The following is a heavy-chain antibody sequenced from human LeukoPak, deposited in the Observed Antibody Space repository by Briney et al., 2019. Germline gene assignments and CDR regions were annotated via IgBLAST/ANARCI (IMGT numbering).Heavy chain of an antibody. CDR3: AKDSTPIRGFCSSGSCTRFDY. Sequence: PGESLKISCKGSGYSFSTYWIAWVRQMPGKGLEWMGIIFPADSDTRYSPSFQGQVTISADKSISTAYLQWGSLKASDTAMYYCAKDSTPIRGFCSSGSCTRFDYWGQGTLVTVSS. CDR2: IFPADSDT. J-gene: IGHJ4*02. V-gene: IGHV5-51*01. D-gene: IGHD2-15*01. CDR1: GYSFSTYW.